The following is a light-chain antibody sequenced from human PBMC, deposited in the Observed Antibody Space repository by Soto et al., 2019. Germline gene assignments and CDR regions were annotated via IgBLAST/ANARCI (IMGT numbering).Light chain of an antibody. Sequence: EIVLTQSPGTLSLSPGDRATLSCRASQSVYSNYLAWYQQKPGQAPRLLIYGASSRATGIPDRFSGSGSGTDFTLTISRLEPEDFAVYFCQQYGSSLMYTFGQGTKLEIK. CDR1: QSVYSNY. J-gene: IGKJ2*01. CDR3: QQYGSSLMYT. V-gene: IGKV3-20*01. CDR2: GAS.